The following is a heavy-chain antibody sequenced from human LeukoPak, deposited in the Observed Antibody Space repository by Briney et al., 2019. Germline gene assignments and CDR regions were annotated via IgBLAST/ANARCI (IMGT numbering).Heavy chain of an antibody. CDR3: AKDMDYGDGYFDY. J-gene: IGHJ4*02. CDR1: GFTVSSNY. V-gene: IGHV3-53*05. CDR2: IYSGGSR. Sequence: GGSLRLSCAASGFTVSSNYMSWVRQAPGKGLEWVSVIYSGGSRYYADSVKGRFTTSRDNSKNTMYLQMNSLRAEDTAVYYCAKDMDYGDGYFDYWGQGTLVTVSS. D-gene: IGHD4-17*01.